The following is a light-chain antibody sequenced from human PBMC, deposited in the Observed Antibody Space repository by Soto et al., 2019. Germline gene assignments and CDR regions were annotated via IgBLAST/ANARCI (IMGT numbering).Light chain of an antibody. CDR2: KAS. Sequence: PSTLSAYLGDRVTITCRARQSINSWLAWYQQKPGKAPKLLIYKASNLESGVPSRFSGSGSGTQFTLTISSLQPDDFATYYCQQYDSYPLTFGGGTKVDI. J-gene: IGKJ4*01. V-gene: IGKV1-5*03. CDR3: QQYDSYPLT. CDR1: QSINSW.